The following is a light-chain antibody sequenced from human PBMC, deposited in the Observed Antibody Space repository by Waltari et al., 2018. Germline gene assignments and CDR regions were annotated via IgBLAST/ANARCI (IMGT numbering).Light chain of an antibody. V-gene: IGLV3-1*01. CDR1: KLGDKY. CDR3: QAWDSGVV. J-gene: IGLJ2*01. Sequence: SYELTQPPSVSVSPGQTASITCSGDKLGDKYVCWYQQKPGHSPEVVIYQDSLRPSWIPERFSGSKSGNTATLTISGTQPVDDADYYCQAWDSGVVFGGGTKLTVL. CDR2: QDS.